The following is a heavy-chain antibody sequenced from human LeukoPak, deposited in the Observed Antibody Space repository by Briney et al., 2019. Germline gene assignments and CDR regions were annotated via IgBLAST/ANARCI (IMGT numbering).Heavy chain of an antibody. CDR1: GGTFSSYA. J-gene: IGHJ4*02. D-gene: IGHD3-22*01. V-gene: IGHV1-69*05. CDR2: IIPIFGTA. CDR3: ARDTYYYDSSGDY. Sequence: SVKVSCKASGGTFSSYAISWVRQAPGQGLEWMGRIIPIFGTANYEQKSKGRLQITTDESTSTAYMELSSLRSEDAAVYYCARDTYYYDSSGDYWGQGTVVTVSS.